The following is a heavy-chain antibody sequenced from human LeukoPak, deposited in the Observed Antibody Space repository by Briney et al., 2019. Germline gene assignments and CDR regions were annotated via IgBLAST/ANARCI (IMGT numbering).Heavy chain of an antibody. CDR1: GFTFSSYA. D-gene: IGHD3-10*01. V-gene: IGHV3-30*14. Sequence: GRSLRLSCAASGFTFSSYAMHWVRQAPGKGLEWVAVISYDGSNKYYADSVKGRFTISRDNSKNTLYLQMNSPRAEDTAVYYCARGYYYGSGSYFDYWGQGTLVTVSS. CDR3: ARGYYYGSGSYFDY. CDR2: ISYDGSNK. J-gene: IGHJ4*02.